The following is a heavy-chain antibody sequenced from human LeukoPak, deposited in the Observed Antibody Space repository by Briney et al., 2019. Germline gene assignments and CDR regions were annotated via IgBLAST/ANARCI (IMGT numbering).Heavy chain of an antibody. D-gene: IGHD3-10*01. CDR1: GGSISSYY. CDR2: IYYSGST. J-gene: IGHJ4*02. V-gene: IGHV4-59*08. CDR3: ARLRFGESHLDY. Sequence: PSETLSLTCTVSGGSISSYYWSWIRQPPGKGLEWIGYIYYSGSTNYNPSLKSRVTISVDTSKNQFSLKLSSVTAADTAVYYCARLRFGESHLDYWGQGTLVTVSS.